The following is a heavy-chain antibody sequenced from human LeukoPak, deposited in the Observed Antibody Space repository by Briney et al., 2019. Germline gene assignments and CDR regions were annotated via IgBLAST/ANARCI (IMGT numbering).Heavy chain of an antibody. D-gene: IGHD2/OR15-2a*01. CDR2: INWNGGST. J-gene: IGHJ4*02. CDR3: ARDGGGTTYFDY. V-gene: IGHV3-20*04. CDR1: GFTFDDYG. Sequence: GGSLRLSCAASGFTFDDYGMSWSGQAPGRGLEWFSGINWNGGSTGYADSVKGRFTISRDNAKNSLYLQMNSLRAEDTALYYCARDGGGTTYFDYWGQGTLVTVSS.